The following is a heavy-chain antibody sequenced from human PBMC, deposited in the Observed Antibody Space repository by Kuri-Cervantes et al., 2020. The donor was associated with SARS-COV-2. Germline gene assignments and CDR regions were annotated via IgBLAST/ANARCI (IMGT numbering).Heavy chain of an antibody. CDR3: ARGLPLDYPITFGGVIGAVDY. Sequence: GSLRLSCAVYGGSFSGYYWSWIRQPPGKGLEWIGEINHSGSTNYNPSLKSRVTISVDTSKNQFSLKLSSVTAADTAVYYCARGLPLDYPITFGGVIGAVDYWGQGTLVTVSS. D-gene: IGHD3-16*02. V-gene: IGHV4-34*01. CDR1: GGSFSGYY. J-gene: IGHJ4*02. CDR2: INHSGST.